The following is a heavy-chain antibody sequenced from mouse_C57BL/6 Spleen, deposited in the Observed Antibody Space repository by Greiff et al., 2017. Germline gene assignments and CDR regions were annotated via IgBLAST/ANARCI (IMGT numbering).Heavy chain of an antibody. CDR1: GYTFTDYY. D-gene: IGHD2-5*01. Sequence: VQLQQSGPELVKPGASVKISCKASGYTFTDYYMNWVKQSHGKSLEWIGDINPNNGGTSYNQKFKGKATLTVDKSSSTAYMELRSLTSEDSAVYYCARSGYSKGAWFAYWGQGTLVTVSA. CDR3: ARSGYSKGAWFAY. J-gene: IGHJ3*01. V-gene: IGHV1-26*01. CDR2: INPNNGGT.